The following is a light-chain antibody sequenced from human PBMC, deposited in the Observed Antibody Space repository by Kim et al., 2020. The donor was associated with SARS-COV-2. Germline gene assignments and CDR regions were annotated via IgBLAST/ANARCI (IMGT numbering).Light chain of an antibody. CDR2: GSY. J-gene: IGKJ4*01. Sequence: SWAPGDTATLTCRASQSISSYLAWYQQKPGQAPRLLIYGSYNRATGIPARFSGSRSGTDFTLTINSLEPEDFAVYYCQQRSNWPLTFGGGTKVEI. CDR3: QQRSNWPLT. CDR1: QSISSY. V-gene: IGKV3-11*01.